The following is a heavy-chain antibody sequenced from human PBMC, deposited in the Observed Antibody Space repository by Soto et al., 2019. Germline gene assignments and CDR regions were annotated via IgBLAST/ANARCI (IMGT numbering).Heavy chain of an antibody. CDR3: ASTSSSWFNYYYMDV. V-gene: IGHV3-7*01. CDR1: GFTFSSHW. D-gene: IGHD6-13*01. Sequence: PGGSLRLSCAASGFTFSSHWMSWVRQAPGKGLEWVANINQDGSEKYYVDSVKGRFTISRDNAKNSLFLLMNSLRAEDTAVNYCASTSSSWFNYYYMDVWGKGTTVTVSS. CDR2: INQDGSEK. J-gene: IGHJ6*03.